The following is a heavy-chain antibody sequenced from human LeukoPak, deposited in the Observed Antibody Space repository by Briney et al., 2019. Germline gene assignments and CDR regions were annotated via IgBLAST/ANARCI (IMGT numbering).Heavy chain of an antibody. D-gene: IGHD3-10*01. CDR3: AKEILWFGELLDPDAFDI. Sequence: GGSLRLSCAASGFTFSNYWMSWVRQAPGKGLEWVAVISYDGSNKYYADSVKGRFTISRDNSKNTLYLQMNSLRAEDTAVYYCAKEILWFGELLDPDAFDIWGQGTMVTVSS. V-gene: IGHV3-30*18. J-gene: IGHJ3*02. CDR1: GFTFSNYW. CDR2: ISYDGSNK.